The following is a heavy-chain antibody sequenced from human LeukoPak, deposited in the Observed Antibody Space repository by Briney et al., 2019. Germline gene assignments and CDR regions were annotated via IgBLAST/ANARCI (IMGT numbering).Heavy chain of an antibody. CDR1: GGSISSYY. CDR2: IYYSGST. J-gene: IGHJ2*01. CDR3: ARDDYGEYGYFDL. Sequence: SETLSLTCTVSGGSISSYYWNWIRQPPGKGLEWLGYIYYSGSTNYNPSLKSRVTISVDTSKNQFSLKLSSVTAADTAVYYCARDDYGEYGYFDLWGRGTLVTVSS. D-gene: IGHD4-17*01. V-gene: IGHV4-59*01.